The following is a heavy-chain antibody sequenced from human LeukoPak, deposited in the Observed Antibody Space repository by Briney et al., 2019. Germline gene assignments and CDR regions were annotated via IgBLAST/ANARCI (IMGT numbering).Heavy chain of an antibody. CDR3: AKHYYDSSGYYFDY. J-gene: IGHJ4*02. CDR2: IYYSVST. D-gene: IGHD3-22*01. CDR1: GGSISSYY. Sequence: PSETLSLTCTVSGGSISSYYWSWIRQPPGKGLEWIGYIYYSVSTNYNPSLKSRVTISVATSKSQFSLKLSSVTAADTAVYYCAKHYYDSSGYYFDYWGQGTLVTVSS. V-gene: IGHV4-59*01.